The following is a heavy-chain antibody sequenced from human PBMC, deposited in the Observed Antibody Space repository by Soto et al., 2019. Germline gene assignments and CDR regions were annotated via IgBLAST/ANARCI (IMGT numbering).Heavy chain of an antibody. Sequence: ASVKVACKASGYTFTSTGISWGRQAPGQGLEWMGWISAYNVNTSYAQKLQGRVTMTTDTSTSTAYMELRRLRSDDPALYYCAGEYDFCFRYHVRVRSIDPSGTATLVTLSS. J-gene: IGHJ5*02. CDR3: AGEYDFCFRYHVRVRSIDP. CDR2: ISAYNVNT. D-gene: IGHD3-3*01. CDR1: GYTFTSTG. V-gene: IGHV1-18*04.